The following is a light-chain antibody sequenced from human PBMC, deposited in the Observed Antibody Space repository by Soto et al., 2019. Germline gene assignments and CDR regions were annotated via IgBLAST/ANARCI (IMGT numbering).Light chain of an antibody. J-gene: IGKJ2*01. V-gene: IGKV1-39*01. CDR2: AAS. Sequence: DIQMTQSPSSLSASVGDRVTITCRASQSIGSYLNWHQQKQGKAPKLLIYAASSLQSGVPSRFSGSGSGTDFTLTISSLQPEDFATYYCQQSYSTPYTFGQGTKLEIK. CDR3: QQSYSTPYT. CDR1: QSIGSY.